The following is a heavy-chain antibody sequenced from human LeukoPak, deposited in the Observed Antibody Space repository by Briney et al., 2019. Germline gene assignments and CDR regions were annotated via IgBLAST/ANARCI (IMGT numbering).Heavy chain of an antibody. V-gene: IGHV3-23*01. CDR3: AKEEDTVATIPYYYYGMDV. J-gene: IGHJ6*02. CDR2: ISGSGGST. CDR1: GFTFSSYA. Sequence: GSLRLSCAASGFTFSSYAMSWVRQAPGKGLEWVSAISGSGGSTHYADSVKGRFTISRDNSKNTLYLQMNSLRAEDTAVYYCAKEEDTVATIPYYYYGMDVWGQGTTVAVSS. D-gene: IGHD5-12*01.